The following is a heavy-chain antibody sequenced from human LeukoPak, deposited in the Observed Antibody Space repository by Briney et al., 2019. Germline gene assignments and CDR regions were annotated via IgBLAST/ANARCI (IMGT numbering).Heavy chain of an antibody. CDR2: INPNSGGT. CDR1: GYTFTGYY. V-gene: IGHV1-2*06. Sequence: ASVKVSCKASGYTFTGYYMHWVRQAPGQGLEWMGRINPNSGGTNYAQKFQGRVTMTRDTSISTAYMELSRLRSDDTAVYCCARGAGYYYDSSGRDALDIWGQGTMVTVSS. J-gene: IGHJ3*02. CDR3: ARGAGYYYDSSGRDALDI. D-gene: IGHD3-22*01.